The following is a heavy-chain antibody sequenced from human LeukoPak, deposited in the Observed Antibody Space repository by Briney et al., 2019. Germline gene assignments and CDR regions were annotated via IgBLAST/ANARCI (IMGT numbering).Heavy chain of an antibody. D-gene: IGHD3-10*01. V-gene: IGHV3-15*01. CDR2: IKSKTDGGTT. J-gene: IGHJ4*02. CDR3: TTPGSGLWFGEFQSPLGY. CDR1: GFTFSNAW. Sequence: GGSLRLSCAASGFTFSNAWMSWVRQAPGKGLEWVGRIKSKTDGGTTDYAAPVKGRFTISRDDSKNTLYLQMNSLKTEDTAVYYCTTPGSGLWFGEFQSPLGYWGQGTLVTVSS.